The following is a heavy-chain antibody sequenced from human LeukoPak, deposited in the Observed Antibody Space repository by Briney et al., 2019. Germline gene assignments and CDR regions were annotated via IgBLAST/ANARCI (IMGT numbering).Heavy chain of an antibody. V-gene: IGHV4-39*01. CDR1: GGSISSSSYY. D-gene: IGHD6-19*01. CDR2: IYYSGST. CDR3: ARRAVAGTVDAFDI. Sequence: RPSETLSLTCTVSGGSISSSSYYWGWIRQPPGKGLEWIGSIYYSGSTYYNPSLKSRVTISVDTSKNQFSLKLSSVTAADTAVCYCARRAVAGTVDAFDIWGQGTMVTVSS. J-gene: IGHJ3*02.